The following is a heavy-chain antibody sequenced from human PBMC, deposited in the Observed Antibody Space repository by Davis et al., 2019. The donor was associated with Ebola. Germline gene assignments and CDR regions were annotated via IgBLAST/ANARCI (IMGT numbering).Heavy chain of an antibody. CDR3: ARERVYDFWSGLGRNWYYYYMDV. J-gene: IGHJ6*03. CDR1: GYTFTSYA. Sequence: ASVKVSCKASGYTFTSYAMHWVRQAPGQRLEWMGWINAGNGNTKYSQKFQGRVTITRDTSASTAYMELSSLRSEDTAVYYCARERVYDFWSGLGRNWYYYYMDVWGKGTTVTVSS. CDR2: INAGNGNT. D-gene: IGHD3-3*01. V-gene: IGHV1-3*01.